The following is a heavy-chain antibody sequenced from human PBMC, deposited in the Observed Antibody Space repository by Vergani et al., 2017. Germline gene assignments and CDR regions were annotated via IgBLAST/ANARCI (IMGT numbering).Heavy chain of an antibody. CDR1: GFTFSSYG. Sequence: QVQLVESGGGVVQPGGSLRLSCAASGFTFSSYGMHWVRQAPGKGLEWVAVIWYDGSNKYYADSVKGRFTISRDNSKNTLYLQMNSLRAEDTAVYYCARGDNSSGWSYYFDYWGQGTLVTVSS. CDR2: IWYDGSNK. D-gene: IGHD6-19*01. V-gene: IGHV3-33*01. CDR3: ARGDNSSGWSYYFDY. J-gene: IGHJ4*02.